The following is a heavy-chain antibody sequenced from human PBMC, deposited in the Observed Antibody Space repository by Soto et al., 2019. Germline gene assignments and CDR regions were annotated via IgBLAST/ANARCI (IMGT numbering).Heavy chain of an antibody. Sequence: GGSLRLSCAASGFTFSSYSMNWVRQAPGKGLEWVSYISSSSSTIYYADSVKGRFTISRDNAKNSLYLQMNSLRAEDTAVYYCARDQGYIRTLGIAARLGFDYWGQGTLVTVSS. J-gene: IGHJ4*02. D-gene: IGHD6-6*01. CDR1: GFTFSSYS. CDR2: ISSSSSTI. V-gene: IGHV3-48*01. CDR3: ARDQGYIRTLGIAARLGFDY.